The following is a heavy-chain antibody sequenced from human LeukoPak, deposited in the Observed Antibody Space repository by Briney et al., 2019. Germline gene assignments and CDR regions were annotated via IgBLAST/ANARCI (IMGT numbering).Heavy chain of an antibody. V-gene: IGHV4-61*02. J-gene: IGHJ6*03. D-gene: IGHD5-18*01. Sequence: PSETLSLTCTVSGGSISSNNYYWSWIRQPAGKGLEWIGRIYTSGSTSYNPSLKSRVTISVDTSKNQFSLKMNSVTAAHTAVYYCARGVHGYSYGYVPWELYSHMDVWGKGTTVSISS. CDR2: IYTSGST. CDR3: ARGVHGYSYGYVPWELYSHMDV. CDR1: GGSISSNNYY.